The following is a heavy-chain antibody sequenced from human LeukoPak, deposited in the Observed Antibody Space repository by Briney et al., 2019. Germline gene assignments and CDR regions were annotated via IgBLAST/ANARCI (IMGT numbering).Heavy chain of an antibody. CDR3: ARVGGDDSTGHYSVDY. D-gene: IGHD3-22*01. CDR1: GYSLTRGYW. J-gene: IGHJ4*02. CDR2: LEHIVRT. V-gene: IGHV4-38-2*01. Sequence: PLETLSLTCAVSGYSLTRGYWWGWIRQTPGRGLEWSGSLEHIVRTSYNPSLTTRVTISVNTSKTQFSLRLSSVTAADTAVYYCARVGGDDSTGHYSVDYWGQGTLVTVSS.